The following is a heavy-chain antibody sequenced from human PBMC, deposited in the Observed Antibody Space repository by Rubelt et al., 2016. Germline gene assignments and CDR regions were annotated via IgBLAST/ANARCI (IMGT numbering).Heavy chain of an antibody. CDR3: ARQYNWNDGNWFDP. D-gene: IGHD1-1*01. V-gene: IGHV3-48*04. J-gene: IGHJ5*02. Sequence: YSMNWVRQAPGKGLEWVSYISSSSSTIYYADSVKGRFTISRDNAKNSLYLQMNSLRAEDTAVYYCARQYNWNDGNWFDPWGQGTLVTVSS. CDR2: ISSSSSTI. CDR1: YS.